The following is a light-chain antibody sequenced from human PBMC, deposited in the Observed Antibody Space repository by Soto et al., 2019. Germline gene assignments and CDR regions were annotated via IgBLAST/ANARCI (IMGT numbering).Light chain of an antibody. CDR3: QQSYSTPLT. CDR1: QSISSY. J-gene: IGKJ4*01. Sequence: IQITPSPSSLFASVGGRVTIPFRASQSISSYLNWYQQKPGKAPKLLIYAASSLQSGVPSRFSGSGSGTDFTLTISSLQPEDFATYYCQQSYSTPLTFGGGTKVDI. CDR2: AAS. V-gene: IGKV1-39*01.